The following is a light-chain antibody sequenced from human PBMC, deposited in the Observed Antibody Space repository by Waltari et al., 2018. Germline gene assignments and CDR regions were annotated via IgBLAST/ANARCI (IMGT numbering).Light chain of an antibody. CDR3: LLSFSGTWV. Sequence: QAVVTQEPSLTVSPGGTVTLTCGSSTGAVTSGHFPYWYQQIPGQAPRTLIYDTSNRESWTPARFSGSLLGGQAALTLSGAQPEDEAEYYCLLSFSGTWVFGGGTKL. J-gene: IGLJ3*02. CDR1: TGAVTSGHF. CDR2: DTS. V-gene: IGLV7-46*01.